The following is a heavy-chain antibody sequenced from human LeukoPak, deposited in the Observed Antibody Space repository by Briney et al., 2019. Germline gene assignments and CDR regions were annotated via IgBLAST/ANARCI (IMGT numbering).Heavy chain of an antibody. D-gene: IGHD3-9*01. CDR1: GGSISSYY. J-gene: IGHJ3*02. V-gene: IGHV4-59*01. Sequence: SETLSLTCTVSGGSISSYYWSWIRQPPGKGLEWIGYIYYSGSTNHNPSLKSRVTISVDTSKNQFSLKLSSVTAADTAVYYCARGRGGYDILTGYYTPRAFDIWGQGTMVTVSS. CDR3: ARGRGGYDILTGYYTPRAFDI. CDR2: IYYSGST.